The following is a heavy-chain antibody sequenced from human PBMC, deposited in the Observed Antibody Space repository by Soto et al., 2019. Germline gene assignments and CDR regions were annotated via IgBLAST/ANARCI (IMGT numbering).Heavy chain of an antibody. V-gene: IGHV3-30-3*01. J-gene: IGHJ6*02. CDR2: ISYDGSNK. CDR1: GFTFSSYA. CDR3: ARDRDRRMDV. Sequence: QVQLVESGGGVVQPGRSLRLSCAASGFTFSSYAMHWVRQAPGKGLEWVAVISYDGSNKYYADSVKGRFTISRDNSKNTLYLQMNSLRAEDTAVYYCARDRDRRMDVWGQDTTVTVSS.